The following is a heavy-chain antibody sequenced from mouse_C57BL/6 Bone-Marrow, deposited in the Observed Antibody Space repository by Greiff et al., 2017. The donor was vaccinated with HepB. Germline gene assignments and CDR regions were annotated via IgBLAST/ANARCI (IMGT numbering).Heavy chain of an antibody. CDR3: TRRYYYGSSYPFAY. V-gene: IGHV1-15*01. D-gene: IGHD1-1*01. CDR2: IDPETGGT. CDR1: GYTFTDYE. J-gene: IGHJ3*01. Sequence: QVQLQQSGAELVRPGASVTLSCKASGYTFTDYEMHWVKQTPVHGLEWIGAIDPETGGTAYNQKFKGKAILTADKSSSTAYMELRSLTSADSAVYYFTRRYYYGSSYPFAYWGQGTLVTVSA.